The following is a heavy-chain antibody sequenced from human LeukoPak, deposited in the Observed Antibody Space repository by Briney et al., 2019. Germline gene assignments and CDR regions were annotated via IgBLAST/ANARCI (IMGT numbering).Heavy chain of an antibody. CDR3: ARDTLRFVELLEPYAFDI. Sequence: PSETLSLTCTVSGGSISSYYWSWIRQPPGKGLEWIGYIYYSGSTNYNPSLKSRVTISVDTSKNQFSLKLSSVTAADTAVYYYARDTLRFVELLEPYAFDIWGQGTMLTVSS. V-gene: IGHV4-59*12. D-gene: IGHD3-3*01. J-gene: IGHJ3*02. CDR1: GGSISSYY. CDR2: IYYSGST.